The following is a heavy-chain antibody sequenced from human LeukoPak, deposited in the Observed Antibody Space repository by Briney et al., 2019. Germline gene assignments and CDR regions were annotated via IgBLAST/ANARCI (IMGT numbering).Heavy chain of an antibody. J-gene: IGHJ4*02. D-gene: IGHD2-2*01. Sequence: PSETLSLTCTVSGGSISSSSYYWGWIRQPPGKGLEWIGSIYYSGSTYYNPSLKSRVTISVDTSKNQFSLKLSSVTAADTAVYYCARGFVVVPAAINRLDYWGQGTLVTVSS. CDR2: IYYSGST. CDR3: ARGFVVVPAAINRLDY. CDR1: GGSISSSSYY. V-gene: IGHV4-39*01.